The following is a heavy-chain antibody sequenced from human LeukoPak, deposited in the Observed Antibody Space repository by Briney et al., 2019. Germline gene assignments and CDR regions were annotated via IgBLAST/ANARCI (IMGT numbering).Heavy chain of an antibody. Sequence: PSETLSLTCAVYGGSFSGYYWSWIRQPPGKGLEWIGEINHSGSTNYNPSLKSRVTISVDTSKNQFSLKLSSVTAADTAVYYRARKSPVRGYSYGYLKYWGQGTLVTVSS. CDR3: ARKSPVRGYSYGYLKY. J-gene: IGHJ4*02. CDR2: INHSGST. CDR1: GGSFSGYY. V-gene: IGHV4-34*01. D-gene: IGHD5-18*01.